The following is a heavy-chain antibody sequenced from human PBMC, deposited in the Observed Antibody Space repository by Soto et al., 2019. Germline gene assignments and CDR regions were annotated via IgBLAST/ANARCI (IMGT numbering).Heavy chain of an antibody. CDR2: VNAGNGNT. CDR3: GRDTPLQYDFWNTYYYGMDV. V-gene: IGHV1-3*01. J-gene: IGHJ6*02. CDR1: GYTFTSYA. D-gene: IGHD3-3*01. Sequence: ASVKVSCKASGYTFTSYAMHWVRQAPGQRLEWMGWVNAGNGNTKYSQKFQGRVTITRDTSASTAYMELSSLRSEDTAVYYCGRDTPLQYDFWNTYYYGMDVWGQGTTVTVSS.